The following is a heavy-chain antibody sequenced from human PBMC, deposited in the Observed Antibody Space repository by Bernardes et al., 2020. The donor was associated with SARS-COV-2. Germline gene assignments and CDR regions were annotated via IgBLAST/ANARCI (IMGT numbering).Heavy chain of an antibody. CDR1: GFTFSIHA. D-gene: IGHD3-3*01. V-gene: IGHV3-23*01. CDR2: VTAGGGST. CDR3: ARDAHPYYDFWSGYRNWFDP. Sequence: GSLRLSCVASGFTFSIHAVSWVRQAPGRGLEWVSSVTAGGGSTYYADSVQGRFTISRDNAKNSLYLQMNSLRAEDTAVYYCARDAHPYYDFWSGYRNWFDPWGQGTLVTVSS. J-gene: IGHJ5*02.